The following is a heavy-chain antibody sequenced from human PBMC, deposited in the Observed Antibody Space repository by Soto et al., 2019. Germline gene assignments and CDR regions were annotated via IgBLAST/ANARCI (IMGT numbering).Heavy chain of an antibody. CDR3: ARGGVKVRNAMDV. D-gene: IGHD3-16*01. CDR1: GASINRGGYY. Sequence: TLSLTCTVSGASINRGGYYWSWIRQHPGKGLEWIGYIYYSGNSYHNPSLKSRLTISIDTSKNQFSLRLSSVTAADTAVYYCARGGVKVRNAMDVWGQGTTVTVCS. J-gene: IGHJ6*02. V-gene: IGHV4-31*03. CDR2: IYYSGNS.